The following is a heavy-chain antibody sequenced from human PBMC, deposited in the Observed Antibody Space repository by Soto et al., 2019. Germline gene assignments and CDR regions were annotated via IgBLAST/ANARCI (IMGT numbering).Heavy chain of an antibody. CDR1: GFTFSSYS. CDR2: ISSSSSTI. V-gene: IGHV3-48*01. J-gene: IGHJ6*03. Sequence: EVQLAESGGGLVQPGGSLRLSCAASGFTFSSYSMNWVRQAPGKGLEWVSYISSSSSTIYYADSVKGRFIISRDNAKNSLYLQMNSLRAEDTAVYYRARAYLPPSLTFTVTTELDYYCYYMDVWGKGTPVTVSS. CDR3: ARAYLPPSLTFTVTTELDYYCYYMDV. D-gene: IGHD4-4*01.